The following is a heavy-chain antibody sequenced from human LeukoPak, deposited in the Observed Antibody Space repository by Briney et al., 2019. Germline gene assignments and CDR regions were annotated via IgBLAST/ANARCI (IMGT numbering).Heavy chain of an antibody. CDR1: GFTFSSYG. D-gene: IGHD3-10*01. Sequence: GGSLRLSYAASGFTFSSYGMHWVRQAPGKGLEWVAVISYDGSNKYYADSVKGRFTISRDNSKNTLYLQMNSLRAEDTAVYYCAKDGGSGVFFDYWGQGTLVTVSS. V-gene: IGHV3-30*18. J-gene: IGHJ4*02. CDR3: AKDGGSGVFFDY. CDR2: ISYDGSNK.